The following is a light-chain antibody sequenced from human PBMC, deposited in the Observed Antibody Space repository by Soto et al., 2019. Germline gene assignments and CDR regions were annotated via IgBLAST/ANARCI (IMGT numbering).Light chain of an antibody. V-gene: IGLV2-14*01. CDR1: SRDIGGYNY. J-gene: IGLJ2*01. Sequence: QSALTQPASVSGSPGQSITISCTGTSRDIGGYNYVSWYQQYPGEAPKLIISEVSNRPSGVSKRFSGSKSGTTASLTISGLQAEDEADYHCSSYTSSSTVLFGGGTKVTVL. CDR3: SSYTSSSTVL. CDR2: EVS.